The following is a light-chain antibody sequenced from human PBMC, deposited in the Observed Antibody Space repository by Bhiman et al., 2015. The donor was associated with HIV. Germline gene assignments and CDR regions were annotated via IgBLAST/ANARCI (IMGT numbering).Light chain of an antibody. CDR2: DVS. V-gene: IGLV2-14*01. CDR3: SSYTSTYTLV. J-gene: IGLJ1*01. Sequence: QSALTQPASVSGSPGQSITISCTGTSNDVGGYDYVSWYQKHPGKAPKLMIYDVSNRPSGVSNRFSGSKSGNTASLTISGLQAEDEADYYCSSYTSTYTLVFGTGTKVTVL. CDR1: SNDVGGYDY.